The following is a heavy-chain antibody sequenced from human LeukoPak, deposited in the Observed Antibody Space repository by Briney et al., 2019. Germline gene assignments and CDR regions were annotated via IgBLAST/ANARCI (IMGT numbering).Heavy chain of an antibody. V-gene: IGHV4-59*01. Sequence: SETLSLTCTVSGGSISSYYWSWIRQPPGKGLEWIGYIYYSGSTNYNPSLKSRVTISVDTSKNQFSLKLSSVTAADTAVYYCARTRRSGSWHHAFDIWGQGTMVTVSS. CDR2: IYYSGST. CDR3: ARTRRSGSWHHAFDI. D-gene: IGHD6-13*01. CDR1: GGSISSYY. J-gene: IGHJ3*02.